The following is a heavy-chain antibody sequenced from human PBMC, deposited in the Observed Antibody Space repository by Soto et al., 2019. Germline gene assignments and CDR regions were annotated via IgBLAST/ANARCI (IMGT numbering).Heavy chain of an antibody. J-gene: IGHJ3*02. CDR2: IRKDGSQE. Sequence: EVQLVESGGGLVQPGGSLRLSCAGSGFTFSSFWMTWLRRAPGKGLEWVANIRKDGSQESYMDSVKGRFIISRDNAKQSLYLQMNSLRAEDTAVDYCARDANNLDISGQYYYDVCDIWGQWTMVTVSS. CDR1: GFTFSSFW. V-gene: IGHV3-7*01. D-gene: IGHD3-22*01. CDR3: ARDANNLDISGQYYYDVCDI.